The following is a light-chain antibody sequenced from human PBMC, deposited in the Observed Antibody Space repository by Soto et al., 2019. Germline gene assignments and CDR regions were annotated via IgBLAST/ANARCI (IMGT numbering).Light chain of an antibody. CDR2: GAS. CDR1: QSVSSN. CDR3: QQYNNWPRT. Sequence: EIVMTHSPATLSVSPGERATLSCRASQSVSSNLAWYQQKPGQAPRLLIYGASTRATGIPARFSGSGSGTEFTLTISSLQSEDFEVYYCQQYNNWPRTFGQGTKV. J-gene: IGKJ1*01. V-gene: IGKV3-15*01.